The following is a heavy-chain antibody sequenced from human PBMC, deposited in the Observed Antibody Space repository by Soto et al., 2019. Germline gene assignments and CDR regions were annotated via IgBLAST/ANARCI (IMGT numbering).Heavy chain of an antibody. CDR1: GYSFASYW. CDR3: ARTRSFTLGFYYDGMDV. V-gene: IGHV5-51*01. CDR2: IYPGDSDT. J-gene: IGHJ6*02. Sequence: GESLKISCQGSGYSFASYWIGWVRQMPGKDLEWMGIIYPGDSDTRYSPSFQGQVTISAGKSLRTAYLQWTSLKASDTALYYCARTRSFTLGFYYDGMDVWGQGTTVTVSS. D-gene: IGHD6-6*01.